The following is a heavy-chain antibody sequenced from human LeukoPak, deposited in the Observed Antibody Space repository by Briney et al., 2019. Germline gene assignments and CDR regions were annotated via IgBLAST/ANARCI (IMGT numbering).Heavy chain of an antibody. CDR2: ISSNGIST. Sequence: GGSLRLSCAASGFNFSTYAMHWVRQAPGKGLEYVSAISSNGISTYYAESVKGRFTISRDNSKNTLYLQMGSLRPEDMAVYYCERERLASVDVWGHGTTVTVSS. CDR3: ERERLASVDV. D-gene: IGHD6-19*01. CDR1: GFNFSTYA. V-gene: IGHV3-64*02. J-gene: IGHJ6*02.